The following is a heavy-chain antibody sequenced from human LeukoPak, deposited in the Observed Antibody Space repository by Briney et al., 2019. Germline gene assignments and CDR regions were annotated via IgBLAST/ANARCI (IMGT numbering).Heavy chain of an antibody. CDR3: ARMSSSG. CDR2: IYYSGST. D-gene: IGHD2-15*01. CDR1: GGSISGSTYF. Sequence: PSETLSLTCTVSGGSISGSTYFWGWIRQPPGKGLEWIGSIYYSGSTYQNPSLKSRVTISVATSKNQFSLKLSSVTAADTAVYYCARMSSSGWGQGTLVTVSS. J-gene: IGHJ4*02. V-gene: IGHV4-39*01.